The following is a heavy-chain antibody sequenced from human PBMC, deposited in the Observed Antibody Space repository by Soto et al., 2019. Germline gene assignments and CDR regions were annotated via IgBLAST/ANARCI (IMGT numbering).Heavy chain of an antibody. Sequence: QVQLVQSGAEVKKPGSSVKVSCKASGGTFSSYAISWVRQAPGQGLEWMGGIIPIFGTANYAQKLQGRVTITADESTSTGYMELSSMRSEDSAVYCCASPKFRFWQQLGPWGQGTLVTVSS. CDR3: ASPKFRFWQQLGP. D-gene: IGHD3-3*01. J-gene: IGHJ5*02. CDR1: GGTFSSYA. CDR2: IIPIFGTA. V-gene: IGHV1-69*01.